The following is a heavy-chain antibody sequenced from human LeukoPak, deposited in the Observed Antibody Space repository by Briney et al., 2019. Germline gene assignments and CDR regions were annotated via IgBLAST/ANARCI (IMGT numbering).Heavy chain of an antibody. D-gene: IGHD3-22*01. J-gene: IGHJ4*02. CDR1: GGSFSGYY. CDR3: ARGRNYYDSSGYYYAHRYFDY. CDR2: INHSGST. Sequence: SETLSLTCAVSGGSFSGYYWSWIRQRPGKGREWIGEINHSGSTNYNPYLKSRVTISVDTSKNQFSLKLSSVTAADTAVYYCARGRNYYDSSGYYYAHRYFDYWGQGTLVTVFS. V-gene: IGHV4-34*01.